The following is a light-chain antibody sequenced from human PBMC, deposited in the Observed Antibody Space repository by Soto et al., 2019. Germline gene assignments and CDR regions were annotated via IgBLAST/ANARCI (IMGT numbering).Light chain of an antibody. CDR3: QTYDKAPWT. Sequence: TRSPATLSLSPGERVTLSFRASQTISSWLAWYQQRPGNAPKLLIYAASTLQSGVPSRFSASGSGTDFILTISALQSQDVGTYFCQTYDKAPWTFGPGTKVDIK. V-gene: IGKV1-27*01. J-gene: IGKJ1*01. CDR2: AAS. CDR1: QTISSW.